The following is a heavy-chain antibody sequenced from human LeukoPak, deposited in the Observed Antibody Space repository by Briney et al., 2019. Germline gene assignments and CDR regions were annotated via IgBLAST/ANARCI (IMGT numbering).Heavy chain of an antibody. CDR3: ARDQTYYDFWSGTMDV. D-gene: IGHD3-3*01. J-gene: IGHJ6*03. V-gene: IGHV4-59*11. CDR2: IYYSGST. CDR1: GGSISSHY. Sequence: SETPSLTCTVSGGSISSHYWSWIRQPPGKGLEWIGYIYYSGSTNYNPSLKSRVTISVDTSKSQFSLKLSSVTAADTAVYYCARDQTYYDFWSGTMDVWGKGTTVTVSS.